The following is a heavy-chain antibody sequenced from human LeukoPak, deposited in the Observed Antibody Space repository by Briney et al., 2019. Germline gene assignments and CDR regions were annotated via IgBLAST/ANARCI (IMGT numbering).Heavy chain of an antibody. D-gene: IGHD6-19*01. CDR1: GYTFTSHY. CDR3: SVAVAAASNWFDP. V-gene: IGHV1-46*01. J-gene: IGHJ5*02. CDR2: INPSGGST. Sequence: GASVKVSCKASGYTFTSHYMHWERQAPGQGLEWMGIINPSGGSTSYAQKFQGRVTMTRDTSTSTVYMELSSLRSEDTAVYYCSVAVAAASNWFDPWGQGTLVTVSS.